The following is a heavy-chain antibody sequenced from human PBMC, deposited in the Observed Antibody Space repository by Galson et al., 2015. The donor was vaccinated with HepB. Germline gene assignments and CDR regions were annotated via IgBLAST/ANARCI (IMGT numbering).Heavy chain of an antibody. CDR2: VVTMLNIP. Sequence: SVKVSCKASGGTFDIYTINWMRQAPGQGLEWMGRVVTMLNIPYYTETFQGRLTITPHESTSTPDMELSSLRSEDTALYYCAIGDSEHFDIWGQGTMVTVSS. CDR3: AIGDSEHFDI. CDR1: GGTFDIYT. V-gene: IGHV1-69*02. J-gene: IGHJ3*02. D-gene: IGHD1/OR15-1a*01.